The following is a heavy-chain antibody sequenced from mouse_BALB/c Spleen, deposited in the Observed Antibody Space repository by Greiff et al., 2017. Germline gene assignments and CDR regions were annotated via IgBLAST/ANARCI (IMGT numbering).Heavy chain of an antibody. J-gene: IGHJ4*01. Sequence: EVKLVESGGGLVQPGGSRKLSCAASGFTFSSFGMHWVRQAPEKGLEWVAYISSGSSTIYYADTVKGRFTISRDNTKNTLFLQMTSLRSEDTAMYYCARSGRYDEDAMDYWGQGTSVTVSS. CDR2: ISSGSSTI. CDR3: ARSGRYDEDAMDY. V-gene: IGHV5-17*02. CDR1: GFTFSSFG. D-gene: IGHD2-14*01.